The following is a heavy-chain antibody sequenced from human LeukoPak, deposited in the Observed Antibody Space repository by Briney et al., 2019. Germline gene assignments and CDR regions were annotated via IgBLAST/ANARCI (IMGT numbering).Heavy chain of an antibody. CDR3: ARGLLFDP. D-gene: IGHD1-26*01. Sequence: SETLSLTCAVYGGSFSGYYWSWIRQPPGKGLEWIGEINHSGSTNYNPSLKSRVTISVDTSKNQFSLKLSSVTAEDTAVYYCARGLLFDPWAREPWSPSPQ. CDR2: INHSGST. J-gene: IGHJ5*02. V-gene: IGHV4-34*01. CDR1: GGSFSGYY.